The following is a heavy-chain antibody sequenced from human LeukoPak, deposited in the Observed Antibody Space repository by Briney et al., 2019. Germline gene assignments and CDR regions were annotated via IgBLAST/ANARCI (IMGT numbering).Heavy chain of an antibody. V-gene: IGHV4-39*07. CDR2: IYYSGST. CDR3: AREGSGSSGYYFDY. D-gene: IGHD1-26*01. Sequence: SETLSLTCTVSGGSISSSSYYWGWIRQPPGKGLEWIGSIYYSGSTYYNPSLKSRVTISVDTSKNQFSLKLSSVTAADTAVYYCAREGSGSSGYYFDYWGQGTLVTVSS. CDR1: GGSISSSSYY. J-gene: IGHJ4*02.